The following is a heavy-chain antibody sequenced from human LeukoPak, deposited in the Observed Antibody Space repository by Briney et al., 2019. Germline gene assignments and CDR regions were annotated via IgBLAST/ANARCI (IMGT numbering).Heavy chain of an antibody. D-gene: IGHD5-24*01. V-gene: IGHV1-69*06. CDR1: GGTFSSYA. CDR2: IIPIFGTA. CDR3: ARESLDGYNSPYFDY. J-gene: IGHJ4*02. Sequence: GASVKVSCKASGGTFSSYAISWVRQAPGQGLEWMGGIIPIFGTANYAQKFQGRVTITADKSTSTAYMELSSLRSEDTAVYYCARESLDGYNSPYFDYWGQGTLVTVSS.